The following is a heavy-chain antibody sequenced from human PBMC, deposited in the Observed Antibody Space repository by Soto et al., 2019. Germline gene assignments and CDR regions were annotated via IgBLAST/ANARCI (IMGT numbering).Heavy chain of an antibody. J-gene: IGHJ5*02. Sequence: SETLSLTCTVSGGSISSGGYYWSWIRQHPGKGLEWIGYIYYSGSTYYNPSLKSRVTISVDTSKNQFSLKLSFVTAADTAVYYCARVGCSSTSCSRIDPWGQGTLVTVSS. D-gene: IGHD2-2*01. V-gene: IGHV4-31*03. CDR2: IYYSGST. CDR1: GGSISSGGYY. CDR3: ARVGCSSTSCSRIDP.